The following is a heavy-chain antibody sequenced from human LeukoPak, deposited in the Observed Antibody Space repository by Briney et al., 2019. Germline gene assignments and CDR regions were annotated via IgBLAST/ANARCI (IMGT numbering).Heavy chain of an antibody. CDR1: GGTFSSYA. V-gene: IGHV1-69*04. J-gene: IGHJ4*02. CDR2: IIPILGIA. CDR3: ARDYYYDSSGYYEYYFDY. D-gene: IGHD3-22*01. Sequence: VASVKVSCKAYGGTFSSYAISWVRQAPGQGLEWMGRIIPILGIANYAQKFQGRVTITADKSTSTAYMELSSLRSEDTAVYYCARDYYYDSSGYYEYYFDYWGQGTLVTVSS.